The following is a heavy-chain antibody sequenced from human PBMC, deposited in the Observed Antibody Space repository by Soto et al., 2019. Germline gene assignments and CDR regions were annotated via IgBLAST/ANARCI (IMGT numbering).Heavy chain of an antibody. CDR1: GFTFSSYA. Sequence: EVQLLESGGGLVQPGGSLRLSCTVSGFTFSSYAMTWVRQAPGKGLEWVSAISGTGGGTYYADSVKGRFTISRDNSKNTVYLDMNSLSAEDTAVYYCARESEDLTSNFDYWGQGTLVTVSS. CDR2: ISGTGGGT. CDR3: ARESEDLTSNFDY. J-gene: IGHJ4*02. V-gene: IGHV3-23*01.